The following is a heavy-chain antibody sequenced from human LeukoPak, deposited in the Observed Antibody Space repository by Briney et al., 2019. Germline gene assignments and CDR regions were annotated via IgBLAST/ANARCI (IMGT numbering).Heavy chain of an antibody. CDR2: ISGSGRNT. V-gene: IGHV3-23*01. CDR3: ARGPSDSSYSFHI. J-gene: IGHJ3*02. CDR1: GFTLNTYA. Sequence: GGSLRLSCAASGFTLNTYAMNWVRQAPGKGLEWVSAISGSGRNTYSADSVKGRFTISRDSSKSTLYLHMSSLRAEDTAIYYCARGPSDSSYSFHIWGQGTMVTVSS. D-gene: IGHD2-21*01.